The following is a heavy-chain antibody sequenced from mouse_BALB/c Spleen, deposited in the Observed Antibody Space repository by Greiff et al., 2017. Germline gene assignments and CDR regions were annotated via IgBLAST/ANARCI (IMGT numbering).Heavy chain of an antibody. CDR1: GYTFTNYW. V-gene: IGHV1-63*02. D-gene: IGHD2-14*01. Sequence: VQLQQSGAELVRPGTSVKISCKASGYTFTNYWLGWVKQRPGHGLEWIGDIYPGGGYTNYNEKFKGKATLTADTSSSTAYMQLSSLTSEDSAVYFCARGYDDGYFDYWGQGTTLTVSS. CDR2: IYPGGGYT. J-gene: IGHJ2*01. CDR3: ARGYDDGYFDY.